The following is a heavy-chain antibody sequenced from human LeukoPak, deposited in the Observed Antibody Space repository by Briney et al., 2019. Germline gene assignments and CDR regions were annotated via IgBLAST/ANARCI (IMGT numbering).Heavy chain of an antibody. CDR2: IYYSGST. J-gene: IGHJ5*02. D-gene: IGHD3-10*01. CDR3: ARGPHVRGVPWGWFDP. V-gene: IGHV4-61*05. Sequence: SETLSLTCTVSGGSISSSSYYWGWIRQPPGKGLEWIGYIYYSGSTNYNPSLKSRVTISVDTSKNQFSLKLSSVTAADTAVYYCARGPHVRGVPWGWFDPWGQGTLVTVSS. CDR1: GGSISSSSYY.